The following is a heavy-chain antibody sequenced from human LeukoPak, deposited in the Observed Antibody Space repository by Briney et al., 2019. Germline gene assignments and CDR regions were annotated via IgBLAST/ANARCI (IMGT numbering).Heavy chain of an antibody. Sequence: GGTLRLSCAASGFTFSSYWMSWVRQAPGKGLEWVANIKQDGSEKYYVDSVKGRFTISRDNAKNSLYLQMNSLRAEDTAVYYCARVYYYGSGSYFLGYMDVWGKGTTVTISS. CDR2: IKQDGSEK. J-gene: IGHJ6*03. V-gene: IGHV3-7*01. D-gene: IGHD3-10*01. CDR1: GFTFSSYW. CDR3: ARVYYYGSGSYFLGYMDV.